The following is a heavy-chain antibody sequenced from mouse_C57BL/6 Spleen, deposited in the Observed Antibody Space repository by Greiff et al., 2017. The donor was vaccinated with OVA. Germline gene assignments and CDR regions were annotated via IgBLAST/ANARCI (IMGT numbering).Heavy chain of an antibody. J-gene: IGHJ2*01. CDR2: INPNYGTT. CDR3: ARGGITTVGGDY. D-gene: IGHD1-1*01. V-gene: IGHV1-39*01. Sequence: VQLQQSGPELVKPGASVKISCKASGYSFTDYNMNWVKQSNGKSLEWIGVINPNYGTTSYNQKFKGKATLTVDQSSSASYMQLNRLTSEDAAVYDCARGGITTVGGDYWGQGTTLTGSS. CDR1: GYSFTDYN.